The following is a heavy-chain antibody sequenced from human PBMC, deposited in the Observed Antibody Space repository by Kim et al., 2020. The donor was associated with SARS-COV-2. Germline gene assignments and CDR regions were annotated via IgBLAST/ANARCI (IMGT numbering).Heavy chain of an antibody. Sequence: SETLSLTCAVYGGSFSGYYWSWIRQPPGKGLEWIGEINHSGSTNYNPSLKSRVTISVDTSKNQFSLKLSSVTAADTAVYYCARGRGVPAAILSYYYYYG. D-gene: IGHD2-2*01. CDR2: INHSGST. CDR3: ARGRGVPAAILSYYYYYG. V-gene: IGHV4-34*01. J-gene: IGHJ6*01. CDR1: GGSFSGYY.